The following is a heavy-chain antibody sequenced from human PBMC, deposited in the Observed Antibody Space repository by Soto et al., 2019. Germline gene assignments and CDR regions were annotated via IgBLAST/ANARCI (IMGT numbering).Heavy chain of an antibody. Sequence: QVQLVESGGGEVQPGGSLRLSCAASGFTFSRHAIHWVRLTPGRGLEWVLAISRDGSYIYYTDSVKGRFTVSRDNSKNTVFVQMNRLIPDDTALYFCARKRNGGVTYSFNSWGQGTRVTVSS. CDR3: ARKRNGGVTYSFNS. D-gene: IGHD2-21*01. CDR1: GFTFSRHA. V-gene: IGHV3-30*04. J-gene: IGHJ5*01. CDR2: ISRDGSYI.